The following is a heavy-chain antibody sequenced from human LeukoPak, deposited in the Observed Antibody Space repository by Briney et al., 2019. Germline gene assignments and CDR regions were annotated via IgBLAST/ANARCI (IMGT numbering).Heavy chain of an antibody. D-gene: IGHD3-22*01. CDR2: ISGGGSST. V-gene: IGHV3-23*01. Sequence: GGSLRHSCTASGFSFSGYALAWVRQAPGKGLDWVSGISGGGSSTDYAASVKGRFTISRDDSKNTLYLQMNSLRAEDTAVYYCARDCDTSGYYYCGMDVWGQGTTVTVSS. CDR3: ARDCDTSGYYYCGMDV. CDR1: GFSFSGYA. J-gene: IGHJ6*02.